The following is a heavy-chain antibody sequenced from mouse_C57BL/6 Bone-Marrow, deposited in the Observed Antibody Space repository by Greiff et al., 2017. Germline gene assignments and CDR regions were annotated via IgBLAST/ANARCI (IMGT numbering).Heavy chain of an antibody. CDR1: GYTFTSYW. CDR2: IHPSDSDT. J-gene: IGHJ2*01. D-gene: IGHD1-1*01. CDR3: SISLYNYGSSYTY. V-gene: IGHV1-74*01. Sequence: QVQLQQPGAELVKPGASVKVSCKASGYTFTSYWMHWVKQRPGQGLEWIGRIHPSDSDTNYNQKFKGKATLTVDKSSSTAYMQLSSLTSEDSAFYYCSISLYNYGSSYTYWDQGTTLTVSS.